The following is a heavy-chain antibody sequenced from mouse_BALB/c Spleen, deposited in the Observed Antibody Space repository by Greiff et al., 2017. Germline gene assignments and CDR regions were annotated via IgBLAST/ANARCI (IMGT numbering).Heavy chain of an antibody. CDR3: ARDWDYDSPFAY. V-gene: IGHV7-1*02. J-gene: IGHJ3*01. CDR1: GFTFSDFY. D-gene: IGHD2-4*01. Sequence: EVKVVESGGGLVQPGGSLRLSCATSGFTFSDFYMEWVRQPPGKRLEWIAASRNKANDYTTEYSASVKGRFIVSRDTSQSILYLQMNALRAEDTAIYYCARDWDYDSPFAYWGQGTLVTVSA. CDR2: SRNKANDYTT.